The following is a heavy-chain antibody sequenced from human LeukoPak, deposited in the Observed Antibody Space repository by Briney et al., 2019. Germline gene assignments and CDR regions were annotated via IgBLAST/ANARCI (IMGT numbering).Heavy chain of an antibody. CDR3: ARALHRLLVSIDY. CDR2: IYSGGST. D-gene: IGHD3/OR15-3a*01. Sequence: PGGSLRLSCAASGFTVSSNYMSWVRQAPGKGLEWVSVIYSGGSTYYADSVKGRFTISRDNSKNTLYLQMNSLRAEDTAVYYCARALHRLLVSIDYWGQGTLVTVSS. V-gene: IGHV3-53*01. J-gene: IGHJ4*02. CDR1: GFTVSSNY.